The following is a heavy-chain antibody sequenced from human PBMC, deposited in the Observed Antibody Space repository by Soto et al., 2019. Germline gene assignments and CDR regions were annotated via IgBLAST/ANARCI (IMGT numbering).Heavy chain of an antibody. V-gene: IGHV4-59*01. CDR3: ARGGGIRYFDWLLIDY. CDR1: GGSISSYC. CDR2: IYYSGST. Sequence: LEILSLTCTVSGGSISSYCWSWIRQPPGKGLEWIGYIYYSGSTNYNPSLKSRVTISVDTSKNQFSLKLSSVTAADTAVYYCARGGGIRYFDWLLIDYWGQGTLVTVSS. D-gene: IGHD3-9*01. J-gene: IGHJ4*02.